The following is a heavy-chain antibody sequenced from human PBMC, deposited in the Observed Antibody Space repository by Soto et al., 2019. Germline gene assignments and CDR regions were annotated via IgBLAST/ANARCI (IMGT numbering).Heavy chain of an antibody. CDR2: ISYDGSNK. V-gene: IGHV3-30*18. D-gene: IGHD3-3*02. CDR3: AKDPKEYEAFLDWLLYGKMVTANFFVDY. J-gene: IGHJ4*02. CDR1: GFTFSSYG. Sequence: GGSLRLSCAAAGFTFSSYGMHWVRQDPGKGLEWAAVISYDGSNKYYADSVKGRFTISRDNSKNTLYLQMNSLRAEDTAVYYCAKDPKEYEAFLDWLLYGKMVTANFFVDYWGQGTLVTVSS.